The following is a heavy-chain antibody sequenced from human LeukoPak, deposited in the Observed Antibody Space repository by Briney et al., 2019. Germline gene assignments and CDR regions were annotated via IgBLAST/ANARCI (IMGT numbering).Heavy chain of an antibody. CDR2: INPNSGGT. J-gene: IGHJ4*02. Sequence: ASVKVSCKASGYTFTGYYMHWVRQAPGQGLEWMGWINPNSGGTNYAQKFQGRVTMTRDTSTSTAYMELSRLRSDDTAVYYCARATHRDGYDFGNTKPPDYFDYWGQGTLVTVSS. CDR1: GYTFTGYY. D-gene: IGHD5-24*01. V-gene: IGHV1-2*02. CDR3: ARATHRDGYDFGNTKPPDYFDY.